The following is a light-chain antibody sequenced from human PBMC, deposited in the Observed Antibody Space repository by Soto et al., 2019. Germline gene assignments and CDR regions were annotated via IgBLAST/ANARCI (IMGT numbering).Light chain of an antibody. CDR3: TSYAGSNNFV. Sequence: QSALAQPPSASVSHGQSVTISCTGTSSDVGGYNYVTWYQQHPGKAPKLMIYEVSKRPSGVPDRFSGTKSGNTASLTVSGLQAEDEADYYCTSYAGSNNFVFGTGTKVTV. CDR2: EVS. J-gene: IGLJ1*01. CDR1: SSDVGGYNY. V-gene: IGLV2-8*01.